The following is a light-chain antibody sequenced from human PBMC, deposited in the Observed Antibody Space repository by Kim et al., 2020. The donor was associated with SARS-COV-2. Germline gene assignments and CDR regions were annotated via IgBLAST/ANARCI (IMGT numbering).Light chain of an antibody. Sequence: PASVSCRSSQSLLHSNGYNYLDWDLQKPGQSPQLLIYLRSNRASGVPDRFSGSGSGTDFTLKISRVEAEDVGVYYCMQALQTPYSFGQGTKLEI. CDR3: MQALQTPYS. CDR2: LRS. V-gene: IGKV2-28*01. J-gene: IGKJ2*03. CDR1: QSLLHSNGYNY.